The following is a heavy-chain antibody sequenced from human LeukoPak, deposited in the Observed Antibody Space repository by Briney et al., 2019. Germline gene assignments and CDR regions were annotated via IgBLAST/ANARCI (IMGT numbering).Heavy chain of an antibody. CDR2: IYRTGST. D-gene: IGHD3-10*01. Sequence: SETLSLTCTVSGYSISNGYYWGWVRQPPGKGLEWLGSIYRTGSTYYNPSLKSRVTISVDTSKNQFSLKLSSVTAADTAVYYCARQGPRYYGSGSYSPAYYFDYWGQGTLVTVSS. CDR3: ARQGPRYYGSGSYSPAYYFDY. J-gene: IGHJ4*02. CDR1: GYSISNGYY. V-gene: IGHV4-38-2*02.